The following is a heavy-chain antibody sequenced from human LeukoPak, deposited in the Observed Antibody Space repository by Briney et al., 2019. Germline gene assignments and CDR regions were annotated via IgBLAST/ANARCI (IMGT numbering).Heavy chain of an antibody. J-gene: IGHJ3*02. Sequence: GRSLRLSCTASGFTFGDYAMSWVRQAPGKGLEWVGFIRSRAYCGSTEYAASVKCRFTIARDDSKSIDYLQMNSLKTEDTAVYYCTRDPYGDPAIDIWGQGTMVTVSS. CDR1: GFTFGDYA. V-gene: IGHV3-49*04. CDR2: IRSRAYCGST. D-gene: IGHD4-17*01. CDR3: TRDPYGDPAIDI.